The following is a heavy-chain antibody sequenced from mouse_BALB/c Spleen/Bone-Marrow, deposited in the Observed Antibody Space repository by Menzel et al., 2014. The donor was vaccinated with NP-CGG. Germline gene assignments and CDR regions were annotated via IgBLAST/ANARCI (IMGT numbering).Heavy chain of an antibody. CDR1: GFTFSNFW. D-gene: IGHD2-3*01. V-gene: IGHV6-6*02. Sequence: EVKLMESGGGLVQPGGSIKLSCVASGFTFSNFWMNWVRQSPEKGLEWVAEIRLKSNNYATHYAESVKGRFTISREDSKSSVYLQMNNLRTEDTGIYYCIREVYDRYVGVFDYWGQGTTLTVSS. CDR3: IREVYDRYVGVFDY. CDR2: IRLKSNNYAT. J-gene: IGHJ2*01.